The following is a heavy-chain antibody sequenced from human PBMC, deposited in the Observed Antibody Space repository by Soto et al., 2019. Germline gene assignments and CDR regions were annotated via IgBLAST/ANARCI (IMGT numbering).Heavy chain of an antibody. V-gene: IGHV3-23*01. Sequence: SEFIFSDYAMSWVRQAPGKGPEWVSVIGGDGNEPEYADSVKGRFTVSRDNSKNTQYVQMNSLRDEDTAVYYCAETSSYGNYYFDYWGPGTLVTVSS. CDR3: AETSSYGNYYFDY. J-gene: IGHJ4*02. CDR2: IGGDGNEP. D-gene: IGHD4-17*01. CDR1: EFIFSDYA.